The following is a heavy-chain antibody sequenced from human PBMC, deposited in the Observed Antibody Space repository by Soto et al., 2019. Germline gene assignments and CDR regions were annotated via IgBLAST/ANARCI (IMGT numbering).Heavy chain of an antibody. D-gene: IGHD2-2*01. CDR3: ARVRTPSHIVVVPAAIVSFWFDP. Sequence: FSVKVSCKTSGGTFSSYAISRLRQAPGQGLEWMGGIMPIFGTANYAQKFKGRVTITADESTSTAYMELSSLRSEDTAVYYCARVRTPSHIVVVPAAIVSFWFDPWGQGTLVTVSS. J-gene: IGHJ5*02. CDR2: IMPIFGTA. V-gene: IGHV1-69*13. CDR1: GGTFSSYA.